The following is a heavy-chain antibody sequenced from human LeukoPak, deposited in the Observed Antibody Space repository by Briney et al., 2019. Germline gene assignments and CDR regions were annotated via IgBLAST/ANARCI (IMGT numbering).Heavy chain of an antibody. D-gene: IGHD2-21*02. CDR2: ISSSSSYI. CDR1: GFTFSSYS. V-gene: IGHV3-21*01. J-gene: IGHJ6*02. Sequence: GGSLRLSCAASGFTFSSYSMNWVRQAPGKGLEWVSSISSSSSYIYYADSVKGRFTISRDNAKNSLYLQMNSLRAEDTAVHYCARDRGDQFVAPKDVWGQGTTVTVSS. CDR3: ARDRGDQFVAPKDV.